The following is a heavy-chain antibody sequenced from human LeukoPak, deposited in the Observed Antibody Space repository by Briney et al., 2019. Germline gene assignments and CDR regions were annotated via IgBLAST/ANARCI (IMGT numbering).Heavy chain of an antibody. CDR2: IDPSDSYT. J-gene: IGHJ4*02. CDR1: GSSFTSQW. Sequence: GESLQISCQGSGSSFTSQWISWVRQMPGKGLEWMGRIDPSDSYTNFSPSFQGHVTISADKSISTAYLQWSSLKASDTAMYYCARLIYSGDDRNYFDYWGQGTLVTVSS. V-gene: IGHV5-10-1*01. D-gene: IGHD5-12*01. CDR3: ARLIYSGDDRNYFDY.